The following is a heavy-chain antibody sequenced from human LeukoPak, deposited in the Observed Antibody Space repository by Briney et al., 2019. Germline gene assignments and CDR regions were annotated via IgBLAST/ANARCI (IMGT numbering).Heavy chain of an antibody. CDR1: GGSISSYY. V-gene: IGHV4-59*01. D-gene: IGHD1-1*01. Sequence: SETLSLTCTVSGGSISSYYWSWTRQPPGKGLEWIGYIYYSGSTNYNPSLKSRVTISVDTSKNQFSLKLSSVTAADTAVYYCARVGGTNYYYYGMDVWGQGTTVTVSS. J-gene: IGHJ6*02. CDR2: IYYSGST. CDR3: ARVGGTNYYYYGMDV.